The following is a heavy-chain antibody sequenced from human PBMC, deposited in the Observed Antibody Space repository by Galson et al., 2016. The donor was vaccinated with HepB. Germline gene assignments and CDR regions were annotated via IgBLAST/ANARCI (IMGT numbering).Heavy chain of an antibody. CDR3: ARDPGTSWYRR. Sequence: ETLSLTCAVSGGSLNGYYWNWIRQPPGKGPEWIGEIDHSGSTKYNPSLKSRVTISIDTSKDQFSLSLRSVTAADTAVYYCARDPGTSWYRRWGQGTLVTVSS. CDR1: GGSLNGYY. CDR2: IDHSGST. D-gene: IGHD6-13*01. J-gene: IGHJ4*02. V-gene: IGHV4-34*01.